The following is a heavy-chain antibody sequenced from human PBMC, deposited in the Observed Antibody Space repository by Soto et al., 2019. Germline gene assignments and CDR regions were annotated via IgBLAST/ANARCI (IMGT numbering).Heavy chain of an antibody. CDR2: IYYSGST. V-gene: IGHV4-31*03. J-gene: IGHJ5*02. Sequence: QVQLQESGPGLVKPSQTLSLTCTVSGGSISSGGYYWSWIRQHPGKGLEWIGYIYYSGSTYYNPSLMRRGTIAVETSKNPYSLKRSSVTAADTVVYYCARLIMITFGGVYGRGVDPWGQGTLVTVSS. CDR3: ARLIMITFGGVYGRGVDP. D-gene: IGHD3-16*01. CDR1: GGSISSGGYY.